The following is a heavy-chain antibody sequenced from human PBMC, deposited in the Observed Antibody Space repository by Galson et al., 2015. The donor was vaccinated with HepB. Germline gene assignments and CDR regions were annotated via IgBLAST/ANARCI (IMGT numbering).Heavy chain of an antibody. V-gene: IGHV3-48*01. Sequence: SLRLSCAASGFTFSNAWMSWVRQAPGKGLEWVSYISSSSSTIYYADSVKGRFTIFRDNAKNSLYLQMNSLRAEDTAVYYCARGLDYWGQGTLVTVSS. D-gene: IGHD3-16*01. CDR2: ISSSSSTI. CDR3: ARGLDY. J-gene: IGHJ4*02. CDR1: GFTFSNAW.